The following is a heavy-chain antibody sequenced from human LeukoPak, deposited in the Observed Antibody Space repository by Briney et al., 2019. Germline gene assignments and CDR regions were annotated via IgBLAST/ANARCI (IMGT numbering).Heavy chain of an antibody. CDR2: IWYDGSNK. CDR1: GFTFSNYG. J-gene: IGHJ4*02. D-gene: IGHD4-17*01. Sequence: GGSLRLSCAASGFTFSNYGMHWVRQAQGKGLEWVAVIWYDGSNKYYADSVKGRFTISRDNSKNTLYLQMNSLRAEDTAVYYCAKGGHGDYYLDYWGQGTLVTVSS. V-gene: IGHV3-33*06. CDR3: AKGGHGDYYLDY.